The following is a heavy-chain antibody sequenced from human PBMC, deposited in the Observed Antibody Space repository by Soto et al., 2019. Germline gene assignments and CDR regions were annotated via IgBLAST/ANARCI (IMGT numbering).Heavy chain of an antibody. J-gene: IGHJ5*01. V-gene: IGHV1-69*02. D-gene: IGHD6-13*01. Sequence: QVQLVQSGAEVKKPGSSVKVSCRASGGTFNSYTLSWVRQAPGQRLEWLGRFITVLGVTNYAQKFHVRDTLTADKTTSTAYMELKILTSDDTAVYYCGRGAEAADPWYNWFDSWGQGTLVSVST. CDR3: GRGAEAADPWYNWFDS. CDR2: FITVLGVT. CDR1: GGTFNSYT.